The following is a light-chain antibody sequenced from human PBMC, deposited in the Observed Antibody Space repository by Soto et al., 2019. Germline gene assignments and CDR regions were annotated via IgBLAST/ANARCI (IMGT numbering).Light chain of an antibody. CDR3: QQFGSSVT. CDR2: DAS. J-gene: IGKJ5*01. V-gene: IGKV3-11*01. Sequence: EMALTQSPATLSVAAGERGTLPCRASQSVSSYLAWYQQKPGQAPRLLIYDASNRATGIPARFSGSGSGTDFTLTISSLEPEDFAVYYCQQFGSSVTFGQGTGLEIK. CDR1: QSVSSY.